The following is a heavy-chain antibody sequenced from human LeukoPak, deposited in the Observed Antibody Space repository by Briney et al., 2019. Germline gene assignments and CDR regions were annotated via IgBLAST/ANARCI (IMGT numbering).Heavy chain of an antibody. Sequence: GGSLRLSCSASGFSFSTYAMSWVRQAPGKGLEWVSYISSSSNTIYYADSVKGRFTISRDNAKNSLYLQMNSLRDEDTAVYYCARGYYDSLGYWGQGTLVTVSS. CDR3: ARGYYDSLGY. D-gene: IGHD3-22*01. J-gene: IGHJ4*02. CDR1: GFSFSTYA. CDR2: ISSSSNTI. V-gene: IGHV3-48*02.